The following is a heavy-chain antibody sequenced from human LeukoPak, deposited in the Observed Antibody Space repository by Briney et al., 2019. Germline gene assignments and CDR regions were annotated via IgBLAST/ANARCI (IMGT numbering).Heavy chain of an antibody. V-gene: IGHV3-23*01. CDR2: ISGSGGST. J-gene: IGHJ6*03. CDR1: GFTFSSYA. Sequence: GGSLRLSCAASGFTFSSYAMSWVRQAPGKGLERVSAISGSGGSTYYADSVKGRFTISRDNSKNTLYLQMNSLRAEDTAVYYCAKVADYSNYYYYYYMDVWGKGTTVTVSS. CDR3: AKVADYSNYYYYYYMDV. D-gene: IGHD4-11*01.